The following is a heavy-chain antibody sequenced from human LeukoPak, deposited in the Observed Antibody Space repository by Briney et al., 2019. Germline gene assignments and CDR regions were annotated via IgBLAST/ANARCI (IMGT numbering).Heavy chain of an antibody. V-gene: IGHV4-4*07. CDR1: GGSISSYY. CDR2: IYTSGST. Sequence: KSSETLSLTCTVSGGSISSYYWSWILQPAGKGLEWIGRIYTSGSTNYNPSLKSRVTMSVDTSKNQSSLKLSSVTAADTAVYYCARVGTMVRGVDYGMDVWGQGTTVTVSS. J-gene: IGHJ6*02. CDR3: ARVGTMVRGVDYGMDV. D-gene: IGHD3-10*01.